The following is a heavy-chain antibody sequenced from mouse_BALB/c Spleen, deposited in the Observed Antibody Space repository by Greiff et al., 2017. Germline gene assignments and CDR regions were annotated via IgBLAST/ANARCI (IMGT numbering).Heavy chain of an antibody. CDR2: INPSNGRT. D-gene: IGHD1-1*02. Sequence: QVQLQQPGAELVKPGASVKLSCKASGYTFTSYWMHWVKQRPGQGLEWIGEINPSNGRTNYNEKFKSKATLTVDKSSSTAYMQLSSLTSEDSAVYYCARGGWDYFDYWGQGTTLTVSS. V-gene: IGHV1S81*02. J-gene: IGHJ2*01. CDR1: GYTFTSYW. CDR3: ARGGWDYFDY.